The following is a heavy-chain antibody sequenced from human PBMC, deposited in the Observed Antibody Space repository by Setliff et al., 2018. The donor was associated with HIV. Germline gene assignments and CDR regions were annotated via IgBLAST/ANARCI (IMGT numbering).Heavy chain of an antibody. Sequence: GGSLRLSCAASGFTFSDYGMHWVRQAPGKGLEWVAMIWYDGSNKYYEDSVKGRFTISRDNSKNTVHLQMNSLRGEDTAMYYCVKDYVARDPTIPSPDYFDHWGQGTLVTVSS. CDR2: IWYDGSNK. CDR1: GFTFSDYG. V-gene: IGHV3-30*02. CDR3: VKDYVARDPTIPSPDYFDH. D-gene: IGHD4-4*01. J-gene: IGHJ4*02.